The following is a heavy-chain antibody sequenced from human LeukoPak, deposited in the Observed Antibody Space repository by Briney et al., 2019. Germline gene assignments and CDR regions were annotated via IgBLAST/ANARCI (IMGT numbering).Heavy chain of an antibody. CDR2: ISSRSSYI. CDR1: GFTFSSYS. Sequence: GGSLRLSCAASGFTFSSYSMNWVRQAPGKGLGWVSSISSRSSYIYYTDSVKGRFTISRDNAKNSLYLQMNSLRAEDTAVYYCARTSSSWYPYYYYYYMDVWGKGTTVTVSS. CDR3: ARTSSSWYPYYYYYYMDV. V-gene: IGHV3-21*01. J-gene: IGHJ6*03. D-gene: IGHD6-13*01.